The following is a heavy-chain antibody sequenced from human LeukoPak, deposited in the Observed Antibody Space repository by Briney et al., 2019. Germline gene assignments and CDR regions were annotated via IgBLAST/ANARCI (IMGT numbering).Heavy chain of an antibody. CDR3: ARDVTYYDILTGYYTWYYYGMDV. D-gene: IGHD3-9*01. CDR1: GDSVSSNSAA. CDR2: TYYRSKWYN. Sequence: SQTLSLTCAISGDSVSSNSAAWNWIRQSPSRGLEWLGRTYYRSKWYNDYAVSEKSRITINPDTSKNQFSLQLNSVTPEDTAVYYCARDVTYYDILTGYYTWYYYGMDVWGQGTTVTVSS. J-gene: IGHJ6*02. V-gene: IGHV6-1*01.